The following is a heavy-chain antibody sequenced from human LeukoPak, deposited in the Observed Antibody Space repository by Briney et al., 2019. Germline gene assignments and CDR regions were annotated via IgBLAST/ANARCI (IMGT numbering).Heavy chain of an antibody. CDR2: INPNSGGT. J-gene: IGHJ4*02. D-gene: IGHD3-22*01. Sequence: ASVKVSCKASGYTFTGYYMHWVRQAPGQGLEWMGWINPNSGGTNYAQKFQGSVTMTRDTSISTAYMELSRLRSDDTAVYYCARDQYYDSSGLLDYWGQGTLVTVSS. V-gene: IGHV1-2*02. CDR1: GYTFTGYY. CDR3: ARDQYYDSSGLLDY.